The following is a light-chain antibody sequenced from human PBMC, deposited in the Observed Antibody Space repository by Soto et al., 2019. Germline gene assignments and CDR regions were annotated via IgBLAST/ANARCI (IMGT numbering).Light chain of an antibody. J-gene: IGKJ1*01. Sequence: DIQMTQSPSTLSASVGDRVTITCRASQSISSWLAWYQQKPGKAPKLLINKASSLESGVPSRFSGSGSGTEFTLTISSLQPDDFATYYCQQYSTYPWTFGQGTKVDIK. CDR1: QSISSW. CDR2: KAS. CDR3: QQYSTYPWT. V-gene: IGKV1-5*03.